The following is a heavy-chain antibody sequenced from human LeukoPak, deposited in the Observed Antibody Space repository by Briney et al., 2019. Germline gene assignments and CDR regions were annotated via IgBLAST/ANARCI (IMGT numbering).Heavy chain of an antibody. CDR1: GFTFSNYG. CDR2: VSYEGKSQ. Sequence: GGSLRLSCATSGFTFSNYGMHWVRQAPGKGLEWVAVVSYEGKSQYYADSVRGRFTISRDNSKNTLYLQTNSLRGEDAAVYYCAKEGTAQISTWYDYWGQGTLVTVSS. V-gene: IGHV3-30*18. J-gene: IGHJ4*02. D-gene: IGHD6-13*01. CDR3: AKEGTAQISTWYDY.